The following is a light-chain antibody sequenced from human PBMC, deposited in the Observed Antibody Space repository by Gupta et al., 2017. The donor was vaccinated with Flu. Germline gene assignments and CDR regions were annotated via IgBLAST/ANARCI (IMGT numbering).Light chain of an antibody. V-gene: IGKV3-20*01. J-gene: IGKJ4*01. CDR2: GAS. CDR3: QQYGNSPLT. Sequence: EIVLTQSPGTLSLSPGERATLSCRASQSVSSSSLAWYQQKPGQTPRLLIYGASNRATGIPDRFCGSGSGTDFTLTISRLEPEDFAVYYCQQYGNSPLTFGGGTEVEIK. CDR1: QSVSSSS.